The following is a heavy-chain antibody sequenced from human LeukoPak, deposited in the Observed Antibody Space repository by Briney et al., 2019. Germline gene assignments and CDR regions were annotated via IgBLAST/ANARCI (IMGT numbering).Heavy chain of an antibody. CDR1: GFTFSSYS. D-gene: IGHD3-3*01. V-gene: IGHV3-48*01. J-gene: IGHJ3*02. Sequence: GGSLRLFCAASGFTFSSYSMNWVRQTPGKGLEWVSYISYSSSTIYYADSVKGRFTISRDNSKNTLYLQMNSLRAEDTAVYYCVSDDFWSGYFNDAFDIWGQGTMVTVSS. CDR2: ISYSSSTI. CDR3: VSDDFWSGYFNDAFDI.